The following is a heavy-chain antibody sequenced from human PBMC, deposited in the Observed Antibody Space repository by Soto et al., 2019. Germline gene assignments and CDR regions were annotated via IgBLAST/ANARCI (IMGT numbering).Heavy chain of an antibody. CDR3: ARKGGYSYGYYYYYYYGMDV. CDR1: GGSFSGYY. J-gene: IGHJ6*02. D-gene: IGHD5-18*01. V-gene: IGHV4-34*01. CDR2: INHSGST. Sequence: SETLSLTCAVYGGSFSGYYWSWIRQPPGKGLEWIGEINHSGSTNYNPSLKSRVTISVDTSKNQFSLKLSSVTAADTAVYYCARKGGYSYGYYYYYYYGMDVWGQGTTVTVSS.